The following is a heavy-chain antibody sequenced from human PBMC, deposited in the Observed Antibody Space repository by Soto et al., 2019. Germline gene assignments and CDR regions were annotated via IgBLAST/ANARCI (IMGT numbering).Heavy chain of an antibody. CDR3: VRDRGYNACEY. J-gene: IGHJ1*01. Sequence: EVQLVESGGGLVQPGGSLRLSCAASGFTFSTSWMNWVRQAPGKGLEWVAGIKEDGSEKYYVDSVKGRFTISKDNAENSRELHMNRRRVEDTAVYYCVRDRGYNACEYWGLGTLVTVSS. V-gene: IGHV3-7*01. CDR2: IKEDGSEK. CDR1: GFTFSTSW. D-gene: IGHD5-18*01.